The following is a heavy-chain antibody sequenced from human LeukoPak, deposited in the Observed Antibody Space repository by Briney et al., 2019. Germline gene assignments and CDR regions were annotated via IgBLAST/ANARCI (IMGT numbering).Heavy chain of an antibody. CDR1: GLSYSRYG. J-gene: IGHJ3*02. CDR2: IWFDGSNK. V-gene: IGHV3-33*01. CDR3: ARGYYHDSSSYYSFDGAFDI. Sequence: GGSLKLSCAASGLSYSRYGMHWVRQAPGKGLEWVAVIWFDGSNKYYADSVKGRFTISRDNSKNTLYLQMNSLRAKDTAVYYCARGYYHDSSSYYSFDGAFDIWGQGTMVTVSS. D-gene: IGHD3-22*01.